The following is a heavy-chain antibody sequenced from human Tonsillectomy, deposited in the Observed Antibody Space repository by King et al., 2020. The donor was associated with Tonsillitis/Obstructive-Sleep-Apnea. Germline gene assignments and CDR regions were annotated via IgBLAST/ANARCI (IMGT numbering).Heavy chain of an antibody. CDR3: AKDTYSSGYYPSNYYYMDV. J-gene: IGHJ6*03. D-gene: IGHD3-22*01. CDR1: GFTFSIYA. Sequence: VQLVESGGGLVQPGGSLRLSCVASGFTFSIYAMTWVRQAPGKGLEWVSLISGSGGSTYYADSVKGRFTISRDNSKNTLYLQMNSLRAEDTAVYYCAKDTYSSGYYPSNYYYMDVWGKGTTVTVSS. CDR2: ISGSGGST. V-gene: IGHV3-23*04.